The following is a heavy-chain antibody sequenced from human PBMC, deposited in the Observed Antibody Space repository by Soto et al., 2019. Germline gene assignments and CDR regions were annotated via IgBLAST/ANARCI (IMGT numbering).Heavy chain of an antibody. J-gene: IGHJ1*01. D-gene: IGHD3-22*01. CDR1: GGSISSSSYY. CDR3: ARHAYYYDSSGYPYFQH. CDR2: IYYSGST. Sequence: SETLSLTCTVSGGSISSSSYYWGWIRQPPGKGLEWIGSIYYSGSTYYNPSLKSRVTISVDTSKNQFSLKLSSVTAADTAVYYCARHAYYYDSSGYPYFQHWGQGTLVTVSS. V-gene: IGHV4-39*01.